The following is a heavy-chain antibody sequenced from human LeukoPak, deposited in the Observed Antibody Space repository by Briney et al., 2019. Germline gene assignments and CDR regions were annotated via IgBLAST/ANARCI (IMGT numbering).Heavy chain of an antibody. V-gene: IGHV1-8*01. CDR2: MNPNSGNT. D-gene: IGHD1-1*01. CDR1: GYTFTSYD. CDR3: ARSEKYNWNDVWFDP. Sequence: ASVKVSCKASGYTFTSYDINWVRQATGQGLEWMGWMNPNSGNTGYAQKFQGRVTMTRNTSISTAYMELSSLRSEDTAVYYCARSEKYNWNDVWFDPWGQGTLVTVSS. J-gene: IGHJ5*02.